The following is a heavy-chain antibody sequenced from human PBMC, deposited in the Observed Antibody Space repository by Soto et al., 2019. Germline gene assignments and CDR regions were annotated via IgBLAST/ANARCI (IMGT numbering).Heavy chain of an antibody. CDR1: GFTFSTYW. Sequence: PGGSLRLSCAASGFTFSTYWTHWVRQAPGKGLVWVSRINPDGSSTSYADSVKGRFTISRDNAKNTLYLQMNALRVEDTAVYYCTRGPRSTSTGTGAFWGQGTLVTVSS. CDR3: TRGPRSTSTGTGAF. CDR2: INPDGSST. D-gene: IGHD1-1*01. J-gene: IGHJ4*02. V-gene: IGHV3-74*01.